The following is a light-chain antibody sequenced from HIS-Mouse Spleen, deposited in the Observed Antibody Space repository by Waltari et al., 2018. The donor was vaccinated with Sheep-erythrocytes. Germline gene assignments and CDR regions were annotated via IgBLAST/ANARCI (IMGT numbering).Light chain of an antibody. CDR2: DVS. V-gene: IGLV2-11*02. Sequence: QSALTQPRSVSGSPGQSVPMPCPGTSSDVGVFNSVYWYQQHPAKAPKLMIYDVSKRPSGVPDRFSGSKSGNTASLTISGLQAEDEADYYCCSYAGSYNYVFGTGTKVTVL. CDR1: SSDVGVFNS. CDR3: CSYAGSYNYV. J-gene: IGLJ1*01.